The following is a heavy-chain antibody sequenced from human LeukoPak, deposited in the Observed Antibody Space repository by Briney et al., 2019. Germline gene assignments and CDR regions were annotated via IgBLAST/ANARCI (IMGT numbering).Heavy chain of an antibody. D-gene: IGHD2-2*01. Sequence: GASVKVSCKASGYTFTGYYMHWVRQAPGQGLEWMGWINPNSGGTNYAQKFQGRVTMTRDRSINTAYMELNRLGSDDTAVYFCARGDVVVPAATEYYFDYWGQGTLVTVSS. CDR1: GYTFTGYY. V-gene: IGHV1-2*02. CDR3: ARGDVVVPAATEYYFDY. CDR2: INPNSGGT. J-gene: IGHJ4*02.